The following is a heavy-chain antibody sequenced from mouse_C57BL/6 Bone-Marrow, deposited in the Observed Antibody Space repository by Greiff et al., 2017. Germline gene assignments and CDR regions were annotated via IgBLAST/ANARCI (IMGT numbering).Heavy chain of an antibody. CDR1: GFTFSDYG. CDR2: ISNLAYSI. J-gene: IGHJ4*01. D-gene: IGHD2-2*01. Sequence: EVKVVESGGGLVQPGGSLKLSCAASGFTFSDYGMAWVRQAPRKGPEWVAFISNLAYSIYYADTVTGRFTISRENAKNTRYLEMSSLRSEDTAMYYCARRGDVYDGNYWAMDYWGQGTSVTVSS. V-gene: IGHV5-15*01. CDR3: ARRGDVYDGNYWAMDY.